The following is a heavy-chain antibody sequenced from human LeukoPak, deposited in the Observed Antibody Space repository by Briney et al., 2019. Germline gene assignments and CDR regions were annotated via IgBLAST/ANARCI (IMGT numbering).Heavy chain of an antibody. Sequence: GASVKVSCKASGYTFTSYGISWVRQAPGQGLEWMGWISAYNGNTNYAQKLQGRVTMTTDTSTSTAYMELRSLRSDDTAVYYCAKEIHDSSGYYSYFEYWGQGTLVTVSS. CDR3: AKEIHDSSGYYSYFEY. CDR1: GYTFTSYG. V-gene: IGHV1-18*01. J-gene: IGHJ4*02. D-gene: IGHD3-22*01. CDR2: ISAYNGNT.